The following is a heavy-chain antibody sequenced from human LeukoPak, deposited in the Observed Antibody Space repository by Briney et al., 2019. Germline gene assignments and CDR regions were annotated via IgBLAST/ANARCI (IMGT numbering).Heavy chain of an antibody. CDR2: QDGNNK. V-gene: IGHV3-30-3*01. CDR3: ARDDRGYSGYHFDH. D-gene: IGHD5-12*01. CDR1: GFTFSSYT. Sequence: GGSLRLSCAASGFTFSSYTLHWVRQAPGKALEWVAVQDGNNKYYTDSVKGRFTISRDNSKNTLYLQMNSLRAADTAVYYCARDDRGYSGYHFDHWGQGTLVTVSS. J-gene: IGHJ4*02.